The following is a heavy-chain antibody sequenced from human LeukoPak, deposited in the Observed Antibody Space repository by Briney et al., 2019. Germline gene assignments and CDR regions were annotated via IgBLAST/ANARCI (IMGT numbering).Heavy chain of an antibody. Sequence: PGGSLRLSCAASGFTFSSYGMHWVRQAPGKGLEWVAVISYDGSNKYYADSVKGRFTISRDNSKNTLYLQMNSLRAEDTAVYYCAKVFYDYVWGSYRPDYWGQGTLVTVSS. CDR2: ISYDGSNK. V-gene: IGHV3-30*18. CDR1: GFTFSSYG. D-gene: IGHD3-16*02. CDR3: AKVFYDYVWGSYRPDY. J-gene: IGHJ4*02.